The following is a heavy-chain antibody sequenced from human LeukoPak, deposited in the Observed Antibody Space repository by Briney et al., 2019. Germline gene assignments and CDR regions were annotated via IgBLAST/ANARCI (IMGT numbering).Heavy chain of an antibody. J-gene: IGHJ4*02. D-gene: IGHD4-17*01. V-gene: IGHV4-31*11. CDR1: GGSFSGYY. CDR2: IYYSGST. CDR3: ARVTTVTTFDY. Sequence: PSETLSLTCAVYGGSFSGYYWSWIRQHPGKGLEWIGYIYYSGSTYYNPSLKSRVTISVDTSKNQFSLKLSSVTAADTAVYYCARVTTVTTFDYWGQGTLVTVSS.